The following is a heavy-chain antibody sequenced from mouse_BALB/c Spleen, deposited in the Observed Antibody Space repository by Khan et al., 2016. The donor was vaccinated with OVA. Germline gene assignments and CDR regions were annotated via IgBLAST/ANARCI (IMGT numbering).Heavy chain of an antibody. V-gene: IGHV5-6*01. Sequence: DVHLVESGGDLVKPGGSLKLSCAASGFTFSSYSMSWVRQTPDKRLEWVASISSGGDYTYYPDSVKGRFNISRDNAKNTLYLQMSDLKSEDTAMYYCADHLTGSFAYWGQGTLVTVSA. CDR1: GFTFSSYS. J-gene: IGHJ3*01. CDR2: ISSGGDYT. D-gene: IGHD4-1*01. CDR3: ADHLTGSFAY.